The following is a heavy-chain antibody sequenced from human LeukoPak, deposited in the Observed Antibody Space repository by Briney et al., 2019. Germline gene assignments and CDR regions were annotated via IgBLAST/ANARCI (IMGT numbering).Heavy chain of an antibody. V-gene: IGHV4-59*11. CDR2: IYNTGST. D-gene: IGHD3-22*01. CDR3: ARRITMIGHALDS. CDR1: GGSINSHY. J-gene: IGHJ4*02. Sequence: PSGTLSLTCTASGGSINSHYWSWIRQPPGKGLEWIGYIYNTGSTIYNASLKSRLTISVDTSKNHFSLKLSSVTAADAAIYYCARRITMIGHALDSWGQGTLVTVFS.